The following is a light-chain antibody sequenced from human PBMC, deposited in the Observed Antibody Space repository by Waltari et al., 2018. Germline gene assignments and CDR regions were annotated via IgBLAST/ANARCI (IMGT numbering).Light chain of an antibody. V-gene: IGKV3-15*01. CDR2: GAS. Sequence: EIVMTQSPATLSVSPGDRATLSCRASQSLNTNLAWYQQKPGQAPRLLIYGASTRATGIPARFSGHGSGTDFTLTISSLQSEDFALYYCQQYNNWPPYTFAQGTKLEIK. CDR1: QSLNTN. CDR3: QQYNNWPPYT. J-gene: IGKJ2*01.